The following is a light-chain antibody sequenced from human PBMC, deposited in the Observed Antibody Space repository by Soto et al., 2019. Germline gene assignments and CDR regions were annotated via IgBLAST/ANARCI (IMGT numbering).Light chain of an antibody. Sequence: QSALTQPASGSGAPGQSITISCTGTISDIGGYNFISWYQHHPGKAPKLVIYDVNNRPSGISYRFSGSKSGNTASLTISGLQAEDEADYYCASYTTSTTRVFGGGTKLNVL. CDR2: DVN. J-gene: IGLJ3*02. CDR1: ISDIGGYNF. CDR3: ASYTTSTTRV. V-gene: IGLV2-14*01.